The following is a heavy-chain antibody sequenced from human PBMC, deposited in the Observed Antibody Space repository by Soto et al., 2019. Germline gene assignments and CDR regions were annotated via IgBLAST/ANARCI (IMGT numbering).Heavy chain of an antibody. CDR2: IYYSGST. Sequence: PSETLCLTCTVSGFSISSYYWSWIRQPPGKGLEWIGYIYYSGSTNYNPSLKSRVTISVDTSKNQFSLKLSSVTAADTAVYYCARGFDYWGQGTLVTVSS. CDR1: GFSISSYY. V-gene: IGHV4-59*01. J-gene: IGHJ4*02. CDR3: ARGFDY.